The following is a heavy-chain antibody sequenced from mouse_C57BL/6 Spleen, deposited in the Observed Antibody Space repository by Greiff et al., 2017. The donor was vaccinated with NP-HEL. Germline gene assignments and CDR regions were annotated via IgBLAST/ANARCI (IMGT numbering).Heavy chain of an antibody. CDR3: ARWGYGNYSYFDY. Sequence: QVQLQQSGAELVRPGPSVKMSCKASGYTFTNYWIGWAKQRPGHGLEWIGDIYPGGGYTNYNEKFKGKATLTADKSSSTAYMQFSSLTSEDSAIYYCARWGYGNYSYFDYWGQGTTLTVSS. CDR1: GYTFTNYW. J-gene: IGHJ2*01. V-gene: IGHV1-63*01. CDR2: IYPGGGYT. D-gene: IGHD2-1*01.